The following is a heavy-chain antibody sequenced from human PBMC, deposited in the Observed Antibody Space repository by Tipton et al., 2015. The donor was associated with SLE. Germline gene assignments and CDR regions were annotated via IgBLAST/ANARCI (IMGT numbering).Heavy chain of an antibody. J-gene: IGHJ4*02. V-gene: IGHV4-59*08. CDR2: LSYSGST. Sequence: TLSLTCAVYGGSFRGYSWGWVRQAPGKGLEWIGYLSYSGSTNYNPSLESRVTISVDTSKNQFSLKLSSVTAADTAVYYCATQGYYDSSFDYWGQGTLVTVSS. CDR3: ATQGYYDSSFDY. D-gene: IGHD3-16*01. CDR1: GGSFRGYS.